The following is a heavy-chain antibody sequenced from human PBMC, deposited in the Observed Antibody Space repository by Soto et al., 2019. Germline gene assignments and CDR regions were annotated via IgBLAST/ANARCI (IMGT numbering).Heavy chain of an antibody. D-gene: IGHD7-27*01. CDR2: ITSSGIST. CDR1: GFTFSSYA. Sequence: GGSLRLSCAASGFTFSSYAMNWVRQAPGKGLEWVSAITSSGISTYYADSVKGRFTISRDNSKNALYLQLNTLRAEDTAVYYCAKLEVNWGHSDYWGQGTLVTVSS. V-gene: IGHV3-23*01. J-gene: IGHJ4*02. CDR3: AKLEVNWGHSDY.